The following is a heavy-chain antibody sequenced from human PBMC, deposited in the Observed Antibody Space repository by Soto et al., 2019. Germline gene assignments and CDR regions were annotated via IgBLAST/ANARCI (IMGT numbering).Heavy chain of an antibody. Sequence: EVQLLESGGGLVQPGGSLRLSCAASGFTFSNYAMTWVRQAPGMGLEWVSVISGSGDSTSYADSVKGRFTISRDNSKNPLYLQMNSLRAEDTAVYYCAKSGSSWMGDYFDYWGQGTLVTVSS. CDR3: AKSGSSWMGDYFDY. CDR1: GFTFSNYA. CDR2: ISGSGDST. D-gene: IGHD6-13*01. V-gene: IGHV3-23*01. J-gene: IGHJ4*02.